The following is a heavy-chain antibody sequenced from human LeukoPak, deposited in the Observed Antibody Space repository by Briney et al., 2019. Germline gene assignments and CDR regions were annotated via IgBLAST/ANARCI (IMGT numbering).Heavy chain of an antibody. CDR2: IYYSGST. CDR3: ARVSYYYDSSGYRYYFDY. Sequence: SETLSLTCTVSGGSISSYYWSWIRQPPGKGLEWIGYIYYSGSTNYNPSLKSRVTISVDTSKNQFSLKLSSVTAADTAVYYCARVSYYYDSSGYRYYFDYWGQGTLVTVSS. J-gene: IGHJ4*02. D-gene: IGHD3-22*01. V-gene: IGHV4-59*01. CDR1: GGSISSYY.